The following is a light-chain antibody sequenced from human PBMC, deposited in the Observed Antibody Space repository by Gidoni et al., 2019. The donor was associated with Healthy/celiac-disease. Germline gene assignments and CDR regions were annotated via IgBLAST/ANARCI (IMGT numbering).Light chain of an antibody. V-gene: IGLV2-8*01. CDR1: SSDVGGYND. CDR3: SSYAGSNNLL. Sequence: SALPQPPSASGSPGQSVTISCTGTSSDVGGYNDVSWYPQHPGKATKLMIYEVSKRPSGVPDRLSGSKSGNTASLTGSGLQAEDEADYYCSSYAGSNNLLFGGGTKLTVL. CDR2: EVS. J-gene: IGLJ2*01.